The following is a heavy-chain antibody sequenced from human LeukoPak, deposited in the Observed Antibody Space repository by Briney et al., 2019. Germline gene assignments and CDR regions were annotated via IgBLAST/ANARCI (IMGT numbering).Heavy chain of an antibody. CDR2: ISRNSGSI. Sequence: PGRSLRLSCAASGFTFDDYAMHWVRQAPGKGLEWVSGISRNSGSIGYADSVKGRFTISRDNAKNSLYLQMNSLRAEDTAVYYCAELGITMIGGVWGKGTTVTISS. CDR3: AELGITMIGGV. CDR1: GFTFDDYA. D-gene: IGHD3-10*02. J-gene: IGHJ6*04. V-gene: IGHV3-9*01.